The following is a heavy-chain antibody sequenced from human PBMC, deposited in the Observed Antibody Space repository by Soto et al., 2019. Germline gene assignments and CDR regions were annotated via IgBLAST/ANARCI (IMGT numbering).Heavy chain of an antibody. V-gene: IGHV4-59*08. CDR3: AKGGPDGFDM. CDR1: GASIRSYY. CDR2: FYYDGTT. D-gene: IGHD6-25*01. J-gene: IGHJ3*02. Sequence: PSETLSLTCXISGASIRSYYWSWIRQPPGKGLECIGYFYYDGTTNYNPSLKGRVTFSVDTSKNHFSLQMHSVTAADTAVYFCAKGGPDGFDMWGLGTMVTVSS.